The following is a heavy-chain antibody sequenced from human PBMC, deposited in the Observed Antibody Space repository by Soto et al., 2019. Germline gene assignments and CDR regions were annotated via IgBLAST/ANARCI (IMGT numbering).Heavy chain of an antibody. CDR1: GYTFTSYG. CDR2: ISAYNGNT. J-gene: IGHJ6*02. Sequence: ASVKVSCKASGYTFTSYGISWVRQAPGQGLEWMGWISAYNGNTNYAQKLQGRVTMTTDTSTSTAYMELRSLRSDDTAVYYCARAHQWLVQNYYGMDVWGQGTTVTVSS. CDR3: ARAHQWLVQNYYGMDV. V-gene: IGHV1-18*01. D-gene: IGHD6-19*01.